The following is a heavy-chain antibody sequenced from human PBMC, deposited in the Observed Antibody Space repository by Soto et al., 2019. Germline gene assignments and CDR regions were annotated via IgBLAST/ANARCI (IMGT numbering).Heavy chain of an antibody. Sequence: QLQLQESGPGLVKPSETLSLTCIVSSDSISRSSYFWAWIRQPPGKGLEWIGSIYYNVNTHGGSTYYNPSLTIRVTLSVEKSRNQFSLTLNSVTATDTAVYYCARHAQLELDGYWGQGTLVTVSS. J-gene: IGHJ4*02. CDR2: IYYNVNTHGGST. V-gene: IGHV4-39*01. D-gene: IGHD1-1*01. CDR3: ARHAQLELDGY. CDR1: SDSISRSSYF.